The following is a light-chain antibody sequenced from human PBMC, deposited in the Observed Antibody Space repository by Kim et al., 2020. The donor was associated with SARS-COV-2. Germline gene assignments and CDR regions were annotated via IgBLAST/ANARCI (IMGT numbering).Light chain of an antibody. V-gene: IGKV3-15*01. CDR3: QQYNNWPPRT. CDR2: AAS. Sequence: VSPGERATLSCRASQSLSSNLAWYQQKPGQAPRLLIYAASTRATDIPARFSGSGSGTEFTLTISSLQSEDFAVYYCQQYNNWPPRTFGQGTKLEI. CDR1: QSLSSN. J-gene: IGKJ2*01.